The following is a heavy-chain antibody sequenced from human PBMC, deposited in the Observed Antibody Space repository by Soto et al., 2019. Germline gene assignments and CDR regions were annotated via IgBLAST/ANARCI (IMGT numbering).Heavy chain of an antibody. CDR3: THGFAGIAAAGTGAFDY. CDR2: ISYDGGNK. J-gene: IGHJ4*02. V-gene: IGHV3-30*03. CDR1: GFTFSSYG. Sequence: QVQLVESGGGVVQPGRSLRLSCAASGFTFSSYGMHWVRQAPGKGLEWVAVISYDGGNKYYADSVKGRFTISRDNSKNTLYLQMNSLRAEDTAVYYCTHGFAGIAAAGTGAFDYWGQGTLVTVSS. D-gene: IGHD6-13*01.